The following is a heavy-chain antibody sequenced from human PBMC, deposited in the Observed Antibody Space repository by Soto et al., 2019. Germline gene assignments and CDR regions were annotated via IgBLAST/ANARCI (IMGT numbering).Heavy chain of an antibody. Sequence: EVQLVESGGDLVQPGGSLRLSCAASGFTFSRYEMNWVRQAPGKGLEWISYISTSGSTIYYADSVKGRFTISRDNAKNSLYLQMNSLRAEDTAVYYCARELAAAGSFDYWGQEPWSPSPQ. CDR3: ARELAAAGSFDY. V-gene: IGHV3-48*03. J-gene: IGHJ4*01. CDR2: ISTSGSTI. D-gene: IGHD6-13*01. CDR1: GFTFSRYE.